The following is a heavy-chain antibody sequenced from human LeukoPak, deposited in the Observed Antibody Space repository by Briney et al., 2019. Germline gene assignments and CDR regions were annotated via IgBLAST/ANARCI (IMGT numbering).Heavy chain of an antibody. J-gene: IGHJ3*02. CDR3: ARVTANTFDI. CDR1: GYSFASQW. V-gene: IGHV5-51*01. D-gene: IGHD2-21*02. Sequence: GESLKISCNDAGYSFASQWIGWVRQMPGKGLEWMGIIYPGDSDTRYSPSFQGQVTISVDKSIRIAYLQWSSLKASDTAMYYCARVTANTFDIWGQGRTVTVSS. CDR2: IYPGDSDT.